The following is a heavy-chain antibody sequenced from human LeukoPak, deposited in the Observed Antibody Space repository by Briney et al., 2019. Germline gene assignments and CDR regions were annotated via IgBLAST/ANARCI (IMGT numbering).Heavy chain of an antibody. CDR1: GGSITNYY. J-gene: IGHJ4*02. CDR3: ARGPTRYYFDY. Sequence: SETLSLTCTVSGGSITNYYWSWVRQPPGQGLEWIAYIYHTGSTNHNPSLKSRVTISIDTSKNQFSLNLSSVNAADTAIYYCARGPTRYYFDYWGQGTLVTVSS. V-gene: IGHV4-59*01. CDR2: IYHTGST.